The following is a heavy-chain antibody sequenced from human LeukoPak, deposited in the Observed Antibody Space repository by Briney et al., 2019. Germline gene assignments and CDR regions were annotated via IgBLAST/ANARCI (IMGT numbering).Heavy chain of an antibody. D-gene: IGHD6-19*01. J-gene: IGHJ5*02. V-gene: IGHV3-9*03. CDR1: GFTFSSYA. Sequence: PGGSLRVSCAASGFTFSSYAMHWVRQAPGKGLEWVSGISWNSGSIGYADSVKGRFTTSRDNAKNSLYLQMNSLRAEDMGLYYCAKDAGSGWYHWFDPWGQGTLVTVSS. CDR2: ISWNSGSI. CDR3: AKDAGSGWYHWFDP.